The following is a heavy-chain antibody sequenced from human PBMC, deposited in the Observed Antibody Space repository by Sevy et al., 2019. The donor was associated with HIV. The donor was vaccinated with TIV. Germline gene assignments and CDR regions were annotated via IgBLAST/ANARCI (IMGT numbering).Heavy chain of an antibody. Sequence: GGSLRLSCAASGFTFSNAWMSWVRQAPGKGLEWDGRIKGKIYDGTIDYAAPVKGRFSISRDDSKNTLYLQMNSLKIEDTAVYYCTTASWSQEDYYNYWGQGTLVTVSS. CDR2: IKGKIYDGTI. D-gene: IGHD6-13*01. J-gene: IGHJ4*02. CDR1: GFTFSNAW. V-gene: IGHV3-15*01. CDR3: TTASWSQEDYYNY.